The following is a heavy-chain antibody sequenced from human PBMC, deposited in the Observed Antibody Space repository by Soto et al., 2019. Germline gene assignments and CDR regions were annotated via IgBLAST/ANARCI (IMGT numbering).Heavy chain of an antibody. J-gene: IGHJ4*02. CDR1: GFTFSSYG. CDR3: AKDSGYDSTD. Sequence: EVQLLESGGGLVQPGGSLRLSCVASGFTFSSYGMSWVRQAPGKGLEWISGLSDSGDKTYYADSVKGRFTISRDTSKNTLYLQMSSLRVEDTAVYYCAKDSGYDSTDWGQGTLVIVSS. D-gene: IGHD3-22*01. V-gene: IGHV3-23*01. CDR2: LSDSGDKT.